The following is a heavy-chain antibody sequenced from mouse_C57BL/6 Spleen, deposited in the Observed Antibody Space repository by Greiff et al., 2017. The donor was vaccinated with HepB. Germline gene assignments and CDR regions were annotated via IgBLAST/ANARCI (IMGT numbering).Heavy chain of an antibody. V-gene: IGHV1-55*01. CDR3: AREGDVYWYFDV. Sequence: VQLQQSGAELVKPGASVKMSCKASGYTFTSYWITWVKQRPGQGLEWIGDIYPGSGSTNYNEKFKSKATLTVDTSSSTAYMQLSSLTSEDSAVYYCAREGDVYWYFDVWGTGTTVTVSS. J-gene: IGHJ1*03. CDR1: GYTFTSYW. CDR2: IYPGSGST. D-gene: IGHD3-3*01.